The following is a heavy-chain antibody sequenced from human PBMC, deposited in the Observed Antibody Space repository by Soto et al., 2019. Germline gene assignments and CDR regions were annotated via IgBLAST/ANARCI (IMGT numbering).Heavy chain of an antibody. J-gene: IGHJ6*03. CDR1: GGSISSYY. CDR2: IYYSGST. V-gene: IGHV4-59*01. Sequence: SETLSLTCTVSGGSISSYYWSWIRQPPGKGLEWIGYIYYSGSTSYNPSLTSRVTISVDTSKNQFSLKLSSVTAADTAVYYCATGPGSMDVWGKGATVTVSS. CDR3: ATGPGSMDV.